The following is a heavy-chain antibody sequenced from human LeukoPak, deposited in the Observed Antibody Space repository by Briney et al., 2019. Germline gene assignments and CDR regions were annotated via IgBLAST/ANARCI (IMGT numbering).Heavy chain of an antibody. V-gene: IGHV3-23*01. D-gene: IGHD3-9*01. CDR2: ISGSGGST. CDR1: GFTFSNAW. CDR3: AKRGIKYFDWLPFDY. Sequence: PGGSLRLSCAASGFTFSNAWMSWVRQAPGKGLEWVSAISGSGGSTYYADSVKGRFTISRDNSKNTLYLQMNSLRAEDTAVYYCAKRGIKYFDWLPFDYWGQGALVTVSS. J-gene: IGHJ4*02.